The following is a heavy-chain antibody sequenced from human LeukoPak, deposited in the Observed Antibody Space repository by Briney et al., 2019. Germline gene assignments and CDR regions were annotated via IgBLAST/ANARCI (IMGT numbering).Heavy chain of an antibody. Sequence: GGTLRLSCAASGFTFSSHGMNWVRQAPGKGLKWVSGIIGSGGSTYYADSVKGRFTISRDNSKNTLFLQMNSLRADDTAIYYCAKDRRSISFDCWGQGTLVTVSS. V-gene: IGHV3-23*01. CDR3: AKDRRSISFDC. D-gene: IGHD2/OR15-2a*01. CDR1: GFTFSSHG. J-gene: IGHJ4*02. CDR2: IIGSGGST.